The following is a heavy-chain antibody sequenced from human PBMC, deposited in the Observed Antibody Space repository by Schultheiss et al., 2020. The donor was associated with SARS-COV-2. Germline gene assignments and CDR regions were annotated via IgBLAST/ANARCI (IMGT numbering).Heavy chain of an antibody. Sequence: GGSLRLSCAASGFTVSSNYMSWVRQAPGKGLEWVSYISSSGSNIYYADSVKGRFTISRDNAKNTLYLQMNSLRAEDTAVYYCARDRWRGFDYWGQGTLVTVSS. D-gene: IGHD4-23*01. CDR1: GFTVSSNY. CDR2: ISSSGSNI. J-gene: IGHJ4*02. CDR3: ARDRWRGFDY. V-gene: IGHV3-11*04.